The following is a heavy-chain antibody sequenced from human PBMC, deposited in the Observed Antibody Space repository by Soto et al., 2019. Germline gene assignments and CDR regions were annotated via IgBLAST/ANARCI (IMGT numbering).Heavy chain of an antibody. Sequence: QVQLVESGGGGVQPGRSLRLSCAASGFTFSSYALHWVRQVPGTGLEWWAVISDDGSNKYYADSVKRRFTISRDTHKNTLYLQMNSLRAEDTAVYYCARPLWRDDYKWGYFDLWCGGTLVTVSS. V-gene: IGHV3-30-3*01. CDR2: ISDDGSNK. J-gene: IGHJ2*01. CDR3: ARPLWRDDYKWGYFDL. CDR1: GFTFSSYA. D-gene: IGHD4-4*01.